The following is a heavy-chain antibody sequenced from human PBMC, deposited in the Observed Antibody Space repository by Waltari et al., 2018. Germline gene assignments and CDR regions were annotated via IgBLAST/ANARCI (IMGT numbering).Heavy chain of an antibody. CDR1: GSTFSSYW. D-gene: IGHD1-26*01. CDR3: ARDRSGSYYGGFFVDY. Sequence: EVQLVESGGGLVQTGGSLSRYCAASGSTFSSYWMSWVRQGPGKGLEWVANIKQDGSEKYYVDSVKGRFTISRDNAKNSLYLQMNSLRAEDTAVYYCARDRSGSYYGGFFVDYWGQGTLVTVSS. J-gene: IGHJ4*02. V-gene: IGHV3-7*01. CDR2: IKQDGSEK.